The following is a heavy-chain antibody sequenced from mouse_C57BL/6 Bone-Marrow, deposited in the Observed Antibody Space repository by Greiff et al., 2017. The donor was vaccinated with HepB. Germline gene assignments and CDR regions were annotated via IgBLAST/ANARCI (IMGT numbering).Heavy chain of an antibody. CDR1: GYAFSSSW. CDR3: ATHSYAMDY. J-gene: IGHJ4*01. Sequence: VQLQQSGPELVKPGASVKISCKASGYAFSSSWMNWVKQRPGKGLEWIGRFYPGDGDTNYNGKFKGKATLTADKSSSTAYMQLSSLTSEDSAVYFCATHSYAMDYWGQGTSVTVSS. V-gene: IGHV1-82*01. CDR2: FYPGDGDT.